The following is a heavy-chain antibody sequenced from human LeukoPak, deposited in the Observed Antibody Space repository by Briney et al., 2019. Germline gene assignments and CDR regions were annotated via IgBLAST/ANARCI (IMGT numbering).Heavy chain of an antibody. CDR3: VGRPYHYYGMDV. J-gene: IGHJ6*02. Sequence: TGGSLRLSCAASGFTVNSNSMSWVRQATGKGLECVAAIYSGDSTYYPDSVKGRFSISRDNSKNTLYLQMSSLRAEDTAIYYCVGRPYHYYGMDVWGQGTTVTVSS. V-gene: IGHV3-53*01. CDR2: IYSGDST. CDR1: GFTVNSNS.